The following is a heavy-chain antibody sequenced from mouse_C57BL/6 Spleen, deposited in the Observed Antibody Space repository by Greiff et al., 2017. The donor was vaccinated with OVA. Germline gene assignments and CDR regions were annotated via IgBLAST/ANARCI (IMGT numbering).Heavy chain of an antibody. J-gene: IGHJ2*01. CDR1: GFTFTDYY. V-gene: IGHV7-3*01. CDR2: IRNKANGYTT. Sequence: EVQRVESGGGLVQPGGSLSLSCAASGFTFTDYYMSWVRQPPGKALVWLGFIRNKANGYTTESSASVKGRFTISRDNSQSILYIQMNALRAEDSATYYCARYSFTTVVDYFGYWGQGTTLTVSS. D-gene: IGHD1-1*01. CDR3: ARYSFTTVVDYFGY.